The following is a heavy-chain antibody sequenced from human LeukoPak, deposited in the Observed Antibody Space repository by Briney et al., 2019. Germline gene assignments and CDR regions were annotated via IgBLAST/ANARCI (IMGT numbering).Heavy chain of an antibody. J-gene: IGHJ4*02. D-gene: IGHD2-2*01. CDR3: ARDRGDSTVDY. CDR2: INPSGGST. V-gene: IGHV1-46*01. Sequence: GASVTVSFKASGYTFTIYYMHWVRQAPGQGLEWMGIINPSGGSTGYAQKFQGRVTMTRDTSTSTVYMELSSLRSEDTAVYYCARDRGDSTVDYWGQGTLVTVSS. CDR1: GYTFTIYY.